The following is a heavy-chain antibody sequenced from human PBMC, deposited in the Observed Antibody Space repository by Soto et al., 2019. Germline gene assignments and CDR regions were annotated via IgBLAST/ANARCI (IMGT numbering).Heavy chain of an antibody. CDR2: ISGSGGST. J-gene: IGHJ4*02. CDR1: GFTFSSYA. CDR3: AKGSDSSGWYVGYFDY. Sequence: GGSLRLSCAASGFTFSSYAMSWVRQAPGKGLEWVSAISGSGGSTYYADSVKGRFTISRDNSKNTLYLQMNSLRAEDTAVYYCAKGSDSSGWYVGYFDYWGQGTLVTVSS. D-gene: IGHD6-19*01. V-gene: IGHV3-23*01.